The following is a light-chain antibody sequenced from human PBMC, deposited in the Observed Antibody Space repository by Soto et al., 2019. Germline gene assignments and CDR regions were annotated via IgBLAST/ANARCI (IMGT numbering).Light chain of an antibody. CDR3: QQYNSYPWT. Sequence: DIPMTQSPSTLSASVGERVTITCRASQSISSWLAWYQQKPGKAPKLLIYDASSLESGVPSRFSGSGSGTEFPLTITSLQPDDFATYYCQQYNSYPWTFGQGTKVEIK. V-gene: IGKV1-5*01. J-gene: IGKJ1*01. CDR1: QSISSW. CDR2: DAS.